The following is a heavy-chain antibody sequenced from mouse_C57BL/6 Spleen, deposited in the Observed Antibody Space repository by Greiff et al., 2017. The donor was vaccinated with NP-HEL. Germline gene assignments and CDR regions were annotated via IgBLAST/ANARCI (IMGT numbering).Heavy chain of an antibody. V-gene: IGHV1-80*01. CDR3: ARGEGFAY. CDR1: GYAFSSYW. J-gene: IGHJ3*01. CDR2: IYPGDGDT. Sequence: VKLQESGAELVKPGASVKISCKASGYAFSSYWMNWVKQRPGKGLEWIGQIYPGDGDTNYNGKFKGKATLTADKSSSTAYMRLRSLTSEDSAVYFCARGEGFAYWGQGTLVTVSA.